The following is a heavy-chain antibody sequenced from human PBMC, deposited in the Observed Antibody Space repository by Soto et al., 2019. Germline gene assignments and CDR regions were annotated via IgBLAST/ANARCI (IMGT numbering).Heavy chain of an antibody. CDR3: ARDDYVWGIPDW. J-gene: IGHJ4*02. CDR2: INAGNGNT. D-gene: IGHD3-16*01. Sequence: ASVQVSCKASGYTFTSYAMHWVRQAPGQRLEWMGWINAGNGNTKYSQKFQVRVTITRDTSASTAYMELSSLRSEDTAVYYCARDDYVWGIPDWWGQGTLVTVSS. CDR1: GYTFTSYA. V-gene: IGHV1-3*01.